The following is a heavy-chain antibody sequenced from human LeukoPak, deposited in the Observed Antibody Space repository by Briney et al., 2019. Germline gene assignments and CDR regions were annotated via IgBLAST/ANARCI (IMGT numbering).Heavy chain of an antibody. CDR2: IYSGGST. J-gene: IGHJ1*01. CDR1: GFTVSSNY. V-gene: IGHV3-53*01. Sequence: GGSLRLSCAASGFTVSSNYMSWVRQAPGKGLEWVSVIYSGGSTYYADSVKGRFTISRDNSKNTLYLQMNSLRAEDTAVYYCAREYGDCAYFQHWGQGTLVAVSS. D-gene: IGHD4-17*01. CDR3: AREYGDCAYFQH.